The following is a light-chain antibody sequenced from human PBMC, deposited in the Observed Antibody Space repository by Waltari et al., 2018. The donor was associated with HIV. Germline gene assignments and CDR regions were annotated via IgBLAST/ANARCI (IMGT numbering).Light chain of an antibody. CDR3: AAWDDSLSGGV. CDR1: SSNIGSNF. CDR2: RNS. Sequence: QSVLTQPPSTSGTPGQSVTITCSGSSSNIGSNFVYWYQQVPGTAPKLLISRNSQRPSGFPDRFSGSKSGTSASLAISGLRAEDEADYYCAAWDDSLSGGVFGGGTNLTVL. V-gene: IGLV1-47*01. J-gene: IGLJ2*01.